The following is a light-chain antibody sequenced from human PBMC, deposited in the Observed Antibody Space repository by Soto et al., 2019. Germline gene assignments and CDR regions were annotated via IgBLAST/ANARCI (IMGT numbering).Light chain of an antibody. CDR1: RSVSNR. CDR3: QQYYNWPVT. Sequence: EIRRTQWPATLSVYPGETFTFSCRASRSVSNRLAWYQHKPGQAPRLLISGASNGATGIPPKFSGSGSGTEFTLTVDSLQSDDIAVYYCQQYYNWPVTFRGGTKVDIK. CDR2: GAS. J-gene: IGKJ4*01. V-gene: IGKV3-15*01.